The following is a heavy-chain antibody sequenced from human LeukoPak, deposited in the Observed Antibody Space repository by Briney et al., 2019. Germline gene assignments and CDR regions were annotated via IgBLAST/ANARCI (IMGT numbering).Heavy chain of an antibody. CDR3: ARSTPPRVTMVRGVLDY. CDR2: INPSGGST. D-gene: IGHD3-10*01. J-gene: IGHJ4*02. Sequence: ASVKVSCKASGYTFTSYYMHWVRQAPGQGLEWMGIINPSGGSTSYAQKFQGRVTMTRDMSTSTAYMELSSLRSEDTAVYYCARSTPPRVTMVRGVLDYWGQGTLVTVSS. CDR1: GYTFTSYY. V-gene: IGHV1-46*01.